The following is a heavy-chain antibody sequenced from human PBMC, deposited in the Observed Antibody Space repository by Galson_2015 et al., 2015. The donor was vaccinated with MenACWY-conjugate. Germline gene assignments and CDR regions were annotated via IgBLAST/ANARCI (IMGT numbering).Heavy chain of an antibody. CDR2: MYYSGSA. Sequence: SETLSLTCTVSGGSISRFYWSWIRQFPGKGLEWIGYMYYSGSANYNPSLKSRVTISVDTSKNQFSLNLTSVTAADTAVYYCAGGVNLASMAGYWGQGTLVTVSS. D-gene: IGHD2-8*01. CDR3: AGGVNLASMAGY. J-gene: IGHJ4*02. V-gene: IGHV4-59*01. CDR1: GGSISRFY.